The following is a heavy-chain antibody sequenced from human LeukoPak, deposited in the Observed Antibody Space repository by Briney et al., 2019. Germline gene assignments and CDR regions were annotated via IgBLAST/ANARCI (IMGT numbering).Heavy chain of an antibody. CDR2: INHSGST. CDR1: GGSFSGYY. D-gene: IGHD4-17*01. CDR3: ARLRMTTVTTRDYRHRQKRYYFDY. J-gene: IGHJ4*02. Sequence: SETLSLTCAVYGGSFSGYYWSWIRQPPGKGLEWIGEINHSGSTNYNPSLKSRVTISVDTSKNQFSLKLSSVTATDTAVYYCARLRMTTVTTRDYRHRQKRYYFDYWGQGTLVTVSS. V-gene: IGHV4-34*01.